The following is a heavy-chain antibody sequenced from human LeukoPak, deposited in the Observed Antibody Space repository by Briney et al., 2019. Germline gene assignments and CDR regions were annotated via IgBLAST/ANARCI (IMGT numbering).Heavy chain of an antibody. CDR2: ISGSGGST. CDR3: AKDGYSSGWYGY. Sequence: GGSLRLSCAASGFTFSSYAMSWVRQAPGKGLEWVSAISGSGGSTYYADSVKGRFTISRDNSKNTLYLQMDSLRAEDTAVYYCAKDGYSSGWYGYWGQGTLVTVSS. D-gene: IGHD6-19*01. CDR1: GFTFSSYA. J-gene: IGHJ4*02. V-gene: IGHV3-23*01.